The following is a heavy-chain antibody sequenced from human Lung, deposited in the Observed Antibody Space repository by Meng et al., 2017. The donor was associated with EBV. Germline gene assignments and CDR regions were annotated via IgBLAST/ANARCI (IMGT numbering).Heavy chain of an antibody. J-gene: IGHJ4*02. CDR2: THHRGKI. CDR3: ARDGGDDYGDYGRTSYFDY. V-gene: IGHV4-4*02. CDR1: CGVIIKRHW. Sequence: GKLSVTRSLSGAVSCGVIIKRHWWRGVRQPPGKGQQRRGDTHHRGKITHNPSLKSRVTISEDKSKNQFSLKLSSVTAADTAVYYCARDGGDDYGDYGRTSYFDYWGQGTLVTVSS. D-gene: IGHD4-17*01.